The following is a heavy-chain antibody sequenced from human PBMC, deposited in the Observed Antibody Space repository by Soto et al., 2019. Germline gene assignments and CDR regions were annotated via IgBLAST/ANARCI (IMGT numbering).Heavy chain of an antibody. CDR1: VYKFTAYF. CDR2: IHPSGDT. J-gene: IGHJ1*01. Sequence: VSVKVSCKASVYKFTAYFFHRVRQAPRQGLEWMGMIHPSGDTGYAQKFRGRVTMTIDTSTTKAYMELRNLTSEDTAVYFSVRGYCTTSPCSGDFQFWGQGTLVTVSS. D-gene: IGHD2-15*01. CDR3: VRGYCTTSPCSGDFQF. V-gene: IGHV1-46*01.